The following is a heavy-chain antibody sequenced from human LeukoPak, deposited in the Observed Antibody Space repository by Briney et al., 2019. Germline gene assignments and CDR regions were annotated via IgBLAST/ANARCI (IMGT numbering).Heavy chain of an antibody. CDR3: ARVGLVTTNYFDY. D-gene: IGHD4-17*01. CDR1: GYSISSGYY. V-gene: IGHV4-38-2*02. Sequence: SETLSLTCTVSGYSISSGYYWGWIRQPPGKGLEWIGSIYHSGSTYYNPSLKSRVTISVDTSKNQFSLKLSSVTAADTAVYYCARVGLVTTNYFDYWGQGTLVTVSS. J-gene: IGHJ4*02. CDR2: IYHSGST.